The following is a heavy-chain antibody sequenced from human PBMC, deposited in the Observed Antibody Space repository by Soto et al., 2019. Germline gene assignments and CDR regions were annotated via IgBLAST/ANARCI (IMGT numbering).Heavy chain of an antibody. V-gene: IGHV2-5*01. CDR2: SL. D-gene: IGHD2-2*01. CDR1: GFSLSTGGRT. J-gene: IGHJ4*02. Sequence: QITLKESGPTLVKPTQTLTLTCTVSGFSLSTGGRTVGWIRQPPGKAPEWLALSLQYSPSLQSRLTFTKDTSKNQVFLTMTNMDPVDTATYYCTLRQDTSRGPIYWGQGILVTVSS. CDR3: TLRQDTSRGPIY.